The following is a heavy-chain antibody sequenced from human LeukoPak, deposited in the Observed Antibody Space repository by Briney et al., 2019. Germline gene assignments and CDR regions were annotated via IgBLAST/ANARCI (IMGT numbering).Heavy chain of an antibody. J-gene: IGHJ4*02. V-gene: IGHV4-59*08. CDR1: GGSINTYY. CDR3: ARHNKTPTYYYGSGSYFDS. Sequence: PSETLSLTCTVPGGSINTYYWSWIRQPPGKGLEWIGNIHYRGSPNYNPSLKSRVTISVDTSNIQFSLKLRSVTAADTAVYYCARHNKTPTYYYGSGSYFDSWGQGTLVTVSS. D-gene: IGHD3-10*01. CDR2: IHYRGSP.